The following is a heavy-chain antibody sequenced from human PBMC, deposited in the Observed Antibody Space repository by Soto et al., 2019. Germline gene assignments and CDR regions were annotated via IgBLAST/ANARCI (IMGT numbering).Heavy chain of an antibody. J-gene: IGHJ6*02. Sequence: QVQLVESGGGEVQPGRSLTISCAASGFTFSTYGMHCVRQTPGKGLEWVAVISYAGTNKLYSDAVKGRFTISRDNFKNTLTLQMNSLRADDTAVYSCAKDLQSYGDYDYYCYGMDVWGLGTRVTVSS. CDR1: GFTFSTYG. D-gene: IGHD4-17*01. CDR3: AKDLQSYGDYDYYCYGMDV. CDR2: ISYAGTNK. V-gene: IGHV3-30*18.